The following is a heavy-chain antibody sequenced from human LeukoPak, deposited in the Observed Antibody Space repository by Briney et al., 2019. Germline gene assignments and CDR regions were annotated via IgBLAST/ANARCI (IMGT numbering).Heavy chain of an antibody. V-gene: IGHV1-69*04. CDR1: GGTFSSYA. D-gene: IGHD5-24*01. CDR2: IIPILGIA. Sequence: ASVKVSCKASGGTFSSYATSWVRQAPGQGLEWMGRIIPILGIANYAQKFQGRVTITADKSTGTAYMELSSLRSEDTAVYYCARENVEMATIGPYFDYWGQGTLVTVSS. J-gene: IGHJ4*02. CDR3: ARENVEMATIGPYFDY.